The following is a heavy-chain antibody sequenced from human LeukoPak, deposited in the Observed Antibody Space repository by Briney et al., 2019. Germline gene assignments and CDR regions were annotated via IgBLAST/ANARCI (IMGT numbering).Heavy chain of an antibody. D-gene: IGHD1-1*01. CDR3: ARDRNYSYYYYYMDV. CDR2: INSDGSST. Sequence: GGSLRLSCAASGFTFSTYWMHWVRHAPGKGLVWVSRINSDGSSTSYADSVKGRFAIFRDNAQNTLYLQMNSLRDEDTAVYYCARDRNYSYYYYYMDVWGKGTTVTISS. J-gene: IGHJ6*03. CDR1: GFTFSTYW. V-gene: IGHV3-74*01.